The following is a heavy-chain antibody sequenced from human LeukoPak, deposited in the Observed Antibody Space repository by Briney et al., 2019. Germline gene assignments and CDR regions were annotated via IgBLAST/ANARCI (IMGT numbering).Heavy chain of an antibody. V-gene: IGHV1-58*02. CDR2: IVVGSGNT. J-gene: IGHJ4*02. CDR1: GFTFTSSA. Sequence: ASVKVSCKASGFTFTSSAMQWVRQARGQRLEWIGWIVVGSGNTNYAQKFQGRVTMTRDTSTSTVYMELSSLRSEDTAVYYCARDSSGSYSFDYWGQGTLVTVSS. D-gene: IGHD1-26*01. CDR3: ARDSSGSYSFDY.